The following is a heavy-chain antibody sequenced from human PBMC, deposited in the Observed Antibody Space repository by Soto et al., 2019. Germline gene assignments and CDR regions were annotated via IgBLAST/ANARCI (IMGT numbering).Heavy chain of an antibody. J-gene: IGHJ5*01. V-gene: IGHV3-74*01. CDR2: ISTDGTTT. Sequence: GGSLRLSCAASGFSFSSHWMHWVRQAPGKGLVWVSRISTDGTTTGYADSVKGRFTISRDNARNTVYMQMNSLRAEDTAVYYCIRDRTTVTLFDSWGQGTLVTVSS. CDR1: GFSFSSHW. CDR3: IRDRTTVTLFDS. D-gene: IGHD4-17*01.